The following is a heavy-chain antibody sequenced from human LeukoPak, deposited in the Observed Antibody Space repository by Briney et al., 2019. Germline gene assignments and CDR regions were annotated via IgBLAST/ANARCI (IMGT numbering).Heavy chain of an antibody. Sequence: PGGSLRLSCAASGFTFDDYAMHWVRQAPGKGLEWVSGISWNSGSIGYADSVKGRFTISRDNAKNSLYLQMNSLRAEDTALYYCAKAPAQWLVGEYLQHWGQGTLVTVSS. CDR3: AKAPAQWLVGEYLQH. D-gene: IGHD6-19*01. CDR1: GFTFDDYA. J-gene: IGHJ1*01. V-gene: IGHV3-9*01. CDR2: ISWNSGSI.